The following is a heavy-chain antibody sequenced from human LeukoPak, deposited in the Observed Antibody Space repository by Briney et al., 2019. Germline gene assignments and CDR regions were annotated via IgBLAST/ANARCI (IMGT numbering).Heavy chain of an antibody. V-gene: IGHV3-23*01. CDR2: LSGSGTTT. Sequence: GGSLRLSCAASGFTFSDYAMSWVRQVPGKGLEWVSTLSGSGTTTFYANSVKGRFTISRDSSKNTLYLQMNNLRAADTALYYCTKDYDTVGYFSSDYWGHGTLVTVSS. CDR1: GFTFSDYA. CDR3: TKDYDTVGYFSSDY. D-gene: IGHD3-22*01. J-gene: IGHJ4*01.